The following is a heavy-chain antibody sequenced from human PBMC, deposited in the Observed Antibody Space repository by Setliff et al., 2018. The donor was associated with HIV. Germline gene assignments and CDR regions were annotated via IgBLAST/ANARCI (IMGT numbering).Heavy chain of an antibody. CDR1: GGSLSTSY. D-gene: IGHD2-15*01. J-gene: IGHJ3*02. CDR3: AREHCSGGSCNGFDI. V-gene: IGHV4-4*09. CDR2: IYISGTT. Sequence: TLSLTCTVSGGSLSTSYWNWIRQPPGKGLEWIAYIYISGTTNYNPSLKSRVTISLDTSRNQFSLKLGSVTAADTAMYYCAREHCSGGSCNGFDIWGQGTMVTVS.